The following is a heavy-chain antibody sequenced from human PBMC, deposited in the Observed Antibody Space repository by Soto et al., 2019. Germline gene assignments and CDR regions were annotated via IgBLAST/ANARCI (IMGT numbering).Heavy chain of an antibody. V-gene: IGHV3-73*02. J-gene: IGHJ4*02. Sequence: EVQLVESGGGLVQPGGSLKLSCAASGFTFSGSAMHWVRQASGKGLEWVGRIRSKVNSYATSYAESVQGRFTISRDDSRNTAYVQMNSLKTEDTAVYYCSRQGGSYQDYWGQGTLVTVSS. CDR1: GFTFSGSA. CDR2: IRSKVNSYAT. D-gene: IGHD1-26*01. CDR3: SRQGGSYQDY.